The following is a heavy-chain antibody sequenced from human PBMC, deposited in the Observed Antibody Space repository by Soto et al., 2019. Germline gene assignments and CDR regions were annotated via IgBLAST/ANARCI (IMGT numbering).Heavy chain of an antibody. CDR1: GYTFSSYA. D-gene: IGHD3-22*01. V-gene: IGHV1-18*01. Sequence: QVQLVQSGAEVKKPGASVKVSCKASGYTFSSYAISWVRQAPGQGLEWMGWISAYNGNTNYAQNFQGRVTMTTDTATSTAYMELGNLRSDDTAVYYCARDPRVYYDSSGYYWVYWGQGTLVTVSS. J-gene: IGHJ4*02. CDR2: ISAYNGNT. CDR3: ARDPRVYYDSSGYYWVY.